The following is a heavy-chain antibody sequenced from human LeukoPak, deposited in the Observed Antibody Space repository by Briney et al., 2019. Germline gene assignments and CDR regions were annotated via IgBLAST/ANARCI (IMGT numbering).Heavy chain of an antibody. Sequence: KPSETLSLTCAVSGGSIGNSHWWSWVRQPPEKGLEWIGQVYPGGSAVYNPSFKSRVPLSLDKSRNHFSLFLTSVIAADTAVYFCARHEGYSFKYWGQGALVTVSS. CDR3: ARHEGYSFKY. CDR1: GGSIGNSHW. J-gene: IGHJ4*02. V-gene: IGHV4-4*02. CDR2: VYPGGSA.